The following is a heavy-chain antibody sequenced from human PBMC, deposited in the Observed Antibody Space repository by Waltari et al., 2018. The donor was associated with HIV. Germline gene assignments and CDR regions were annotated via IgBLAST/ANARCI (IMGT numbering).Heavy chain of an antibody. V-gene: IGHV3-30-3*01. Sequence: QVHLAESGGAVVQPWGSLRLSCAASGFTFSSYNMVWVRQAPGSGLEWVATISYNSDGETYADFVKGRFPISRDNSKNILYLQMYSLTPADTAVYFCARGVKYGDSQYYLDYWGQGTLVTVAS. J-gene: IGHJ4*02. D-gene: IGHD4-17*01. CDR3: ARGVKYGDSQYYLDY. CDR1: GFTFSSYN. CDR2: ISYNSDGE.